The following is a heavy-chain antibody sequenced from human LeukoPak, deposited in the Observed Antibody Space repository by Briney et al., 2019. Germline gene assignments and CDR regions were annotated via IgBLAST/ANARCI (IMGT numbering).Heavy chain of an antibody. CDR3: ARHSDAYGSDY. CDR1: GYTFASYW. J-gene: IGHJ4*02. V-gene: IGHV5-51*01. CDR2: IYPGDSDT. D-gene: IGHD4-17*01. Sequence: GESLKISCKGSGYTFASYWIGWVRQMPGKGLEWMGIIYPGDSDTRYSPSFQGQVTISADKSISTAYLQWSSLKASDTAMYDCARHSDAYGSDYWGQGTLVTVSS.